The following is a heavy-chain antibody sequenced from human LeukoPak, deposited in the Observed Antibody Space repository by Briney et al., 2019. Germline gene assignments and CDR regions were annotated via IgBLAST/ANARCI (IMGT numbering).Heavy chain of an antibody. J-gene: IGHJ6*02. CDR3: ARDSLGYCSSPSCYTAYYYYGMDV. CDR2: ISAYNGNT. D-gene: IGHD2-2*02. CDR1: GYTFTSYG. V-gene: IGHV1-18*01. Sequence: ASVKVSCKASGYTFTSYGISWVRQAPGQGLEWMGWISAYNGNTNYAQKLQGRVTMTTDTSTSTAYMELRSLRSDDAAVYYCARDSLGYCSSPSCYTAYYYYGMDVWGQGTTVTVSS.